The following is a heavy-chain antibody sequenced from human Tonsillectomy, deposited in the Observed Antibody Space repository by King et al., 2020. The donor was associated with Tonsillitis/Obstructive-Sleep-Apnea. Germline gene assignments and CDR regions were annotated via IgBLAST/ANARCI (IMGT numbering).Heavy chain of an antibody. CDR1: GFTFSSYS. V-gene: IGHV3-21*01. CDR3: ARDSRVVAATRNDY. J-gene: IGHJ4*02. D-gene: IGHD2-15*01. Sequence: VQLVESGGGLVKPGESLRLSCSASGFTFSSYSMNWVRQAPGKGLEGVSSISSSSSYIYYADSVKGRFTISRDNAKNSLYLQMNSLRAEDTAVYYCARDSRVVAATRNDYWGQGTLVTVSS. CDR2: ISSSSSYI.